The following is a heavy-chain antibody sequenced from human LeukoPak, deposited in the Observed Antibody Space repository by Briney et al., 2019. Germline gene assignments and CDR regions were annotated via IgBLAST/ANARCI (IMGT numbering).Heavy chain of an antibody. V-gene: IGHV1-69*13. D-gene: IGHD6-13*01. J-gene: IGHJ4*02. CDR3: ARGRNSSSWYDFDY. CDR1: GGTFSSYA. CDR2: IIPIFGTA. Sequence: GASVKVSCKASGGTFSSYAISWVRQAPGQGLEWMGGIIPIFGTANYAQKFQGRVAITADESTSTAYMELSSLRSEDTAVYYCARGRNSSSWYDFDYWGQGTLVTVSS.